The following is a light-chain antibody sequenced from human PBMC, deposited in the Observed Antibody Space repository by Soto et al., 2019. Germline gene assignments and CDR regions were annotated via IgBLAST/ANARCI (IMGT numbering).Light chain of an antibody. CDR3: QQYVSSPIT. J-gene: IGKJ5*01. V-gene: IGKV3-20*01. Sequence: EIVLTQSPGTLSLSPGERATLSCRASQSFSRSFLAWYQQKPGQAPRLLLYGASTRATGIPDRFSGSGSGTDFTLSITRLEPEDFAVYYCQQYVSSPITFGQGTRLEIK. CDR1: QSFSRSF. CDR2: GAS.